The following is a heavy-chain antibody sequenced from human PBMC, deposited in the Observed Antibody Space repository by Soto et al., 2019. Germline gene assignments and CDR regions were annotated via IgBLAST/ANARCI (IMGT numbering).Heavy chain of an antibody. CDR3: ARDRGADALDI. Sequence: EVQLVESGGGLVQPGGSLRLSCAASGFIFSNYWMSWVRQVPGRGLEWLAYIKQDGSEKYYVGSLKGRFIISRDNANNSLFLQMNSLRADDQAVYYFARDRGADALDIWGQGTMVTVSS. CDR2: IKQDGSEK. V-gene: IGHV3-7*05. CDR1: GFIFSNYW. D-gene: IGHD3-10*01. J-gene: IGHJ3*02.